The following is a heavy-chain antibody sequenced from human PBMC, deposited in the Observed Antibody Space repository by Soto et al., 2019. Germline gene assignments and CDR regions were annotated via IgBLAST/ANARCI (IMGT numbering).Heavy chain of an antibody. D-gene: IGHD3-3*01. CDR1: GYTFTSYG. Sequence: GASVKVSCKASGYTFTSYGISWVRQAPGQGLERMGWISAYNGNTNYAQKLQGRVTMTTDTSTSTAYMELRSLRSDDTAVYYCARDGVLYYDFWSGYPSQNWFDPWGQGTLVTVSS. CDR2: ISAYNGNT. J-gene: IGHJ5*02. V-gene: IGHV1-18*01. CDR3: ARDGVLYYDFWSGYPSQNWFDP.